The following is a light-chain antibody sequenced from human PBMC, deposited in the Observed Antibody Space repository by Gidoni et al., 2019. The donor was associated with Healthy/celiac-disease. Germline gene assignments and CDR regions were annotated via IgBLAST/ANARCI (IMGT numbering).Light chain of an antibody. CDR1: PSISSY. CDR2: AAS. CDR3: QQSYSTPRT. V-gene: IGKV1-39*01. J-gene: IGKJ1*01. Sequence: IQMTQSPSSLPASVGDRVTITCRASPSISSYLNSYQQKPGKAPKLLFYAASSLQSGVPSRFSGSGSGTDFTLTISILQPEGFATYYCQQSYSTPRTFXXXTKVEIK.